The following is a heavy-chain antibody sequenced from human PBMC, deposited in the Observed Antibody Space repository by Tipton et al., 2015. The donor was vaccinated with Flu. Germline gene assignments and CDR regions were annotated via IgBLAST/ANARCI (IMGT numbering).Heavy chain of an antibody. D-gene: IGHD2-21*01. CDR2: IYYSGST. Sequence: TLSLTCTVSGGSVSSGSYYWSWIRQPPGKGLEWIGYIYYSGSTSYNPSLKSRVTISVDTSKNQFSLKLSSVTAADTAVYYCARDQVSPHLTYGMDVWGQGTTVTVSS. V-gene: IGHV4-61*01. CDR3: ARDQVSPHLTYGMDV. CDR1: GGSVSSGSYY. J-gene: IGHJ6*02.